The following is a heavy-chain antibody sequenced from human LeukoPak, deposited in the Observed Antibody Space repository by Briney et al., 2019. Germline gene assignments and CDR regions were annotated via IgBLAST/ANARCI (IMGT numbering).Heavy chain of an antibody. CDR1: GFTFGSYA. J-gene: IGHJ4*02. CDR2: ISYDGTNK. Sequence: GGSLRLSCAASGFTFGSYAMHWVRQAPGRGLEWAAGISYDGTNKYYADSVKGRFTISRDNSKNTLYLQMNSLRTDDTAVYYCARESPACGEDCYFDYWGQGTLVTVSS. CDR3: ARESPACGEDCYFDY. V-gene: IGHV3-30-3*01. D-gene: IGHD2-21*02.